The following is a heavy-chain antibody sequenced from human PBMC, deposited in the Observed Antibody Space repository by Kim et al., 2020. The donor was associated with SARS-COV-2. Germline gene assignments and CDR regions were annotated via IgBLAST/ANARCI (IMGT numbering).Heavy chain of an antibody. CDR3: TRGGRPGVRTDY. J-gene: IGHJ4*02. V-gene: IGHV3-21*01. CDR1: GFTFSSQS. Sequence: GGSLRLSCASSGFTFSSQSMNWVRQAPGKGLEWVSSISAASDYIFYADSVKGRFTISRDNAKRSLFLQMNSLRAEDTALYYCTRGGRPGVRTDYWGQVTLVAVSS. D-gene: IGHD1-1*01. CDR2: ISAASDYI.